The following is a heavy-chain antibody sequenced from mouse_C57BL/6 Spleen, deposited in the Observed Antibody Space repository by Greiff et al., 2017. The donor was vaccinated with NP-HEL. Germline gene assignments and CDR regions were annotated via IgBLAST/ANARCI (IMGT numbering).Heavy chain of an antibody. V-gene: IGHV1-78*01. CDR1: GYTFTDHT. CDR2: IYPRDGST. D-gene: IGHD1-1*01. CDR3: AREDFFYYYGSSYWYFDV. Sequence: QVQLQQSDAELVKPGASVKISCKVSGYTFTDHTIHWMKQRPEQGLEWIGYIYPRDGSTKYNEKFKGKATLTADKSSSTAYMQLNSLTSEDSAVYFCAREDFFYYYGSSYWYFDVWGTGTTVTVSS. J-gene: IGHJ1*03.